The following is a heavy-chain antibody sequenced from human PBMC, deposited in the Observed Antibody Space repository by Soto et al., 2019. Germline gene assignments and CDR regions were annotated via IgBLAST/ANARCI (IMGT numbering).Heavy chain of an antibody. V-gene: IGHV1-8*01. Sequence: ASVKVSCKASGYTFTSYDINWARQATGQGLEWMGWMNPNSGNTGYAQKFQGRVTMTRNTSISTAYMELSSLRSEGTAVYYCARASGNMVRGVIGYWGQGTLVTVSS. CDR3: ARASGNMVRGVIGY. J-gene: IGHJ4*02. CDR1: GYTFTSYD. D-gene: IGHD3-10*01. CDR2: MNPNSGNT.